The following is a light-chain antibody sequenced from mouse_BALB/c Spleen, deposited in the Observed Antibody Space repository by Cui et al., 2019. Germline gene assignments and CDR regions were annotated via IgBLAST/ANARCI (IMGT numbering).Light chain of an antibody. J-gene: IGKJ1*01. CDR2: DTS. V-gene: IGKV4-55*01. CDR1: SRVSY. Sequence: QIVLTQSPAIMSASPGEKVTMTCSASSRVSYMYWYQQKPGSSPRLLIYDTSNLASGVSVRFSGSGSGTSYSLTISRMEAEDAATYYCQQWSSYPRTFGGGTKLEIK. CDR3: QQWSSYPRT.